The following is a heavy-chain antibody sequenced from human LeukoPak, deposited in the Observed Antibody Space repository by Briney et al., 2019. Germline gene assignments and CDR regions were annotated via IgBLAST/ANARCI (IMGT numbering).Heavy chain of an antibody. J-gene: IGHJ4*02. CDR3: ARVRPGYYFDY. Sequence: GGSLRLSCAASGLTFNNYVMNWVRQAPGKGLEWVSYISGSGSTIYYADSVKGRFTISRDNAKNSLYLQMNSLRAEDTAVYYCARVRPGYYFDYWGQGTLVTVSS. CDR1: GLTFNNYV. V-gene: IGHV3-48*04. D-gene: IGHD3-9*01. CDR2: ISGSGSTI.